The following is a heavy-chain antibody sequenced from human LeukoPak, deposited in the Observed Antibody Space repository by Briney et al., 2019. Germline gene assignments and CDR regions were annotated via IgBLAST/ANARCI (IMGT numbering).Heavy chain of an antibody. CDR1: GYTFTSYA. V-gene: IGHV1-3*01. CDR3: ARGYGDYVLYDY. Sequence: ASVKVSCKASGYTFTSYAMHWVRQAPGQRLEWMGWINAGNGNTKYSQKFQGRVTITRDTSASTAYVELSSLRSGDTAVYYCARGYGDYVLYDYWGQGTLVTVSS. D-gene: IGHD4-17*01. CDR2: INAGNGNT. J-gene: IGHJ4*02.